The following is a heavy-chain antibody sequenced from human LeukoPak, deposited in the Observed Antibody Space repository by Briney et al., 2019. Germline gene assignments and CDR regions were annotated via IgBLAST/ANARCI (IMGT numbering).Heavy chain of an antibody. Sequence: ASVKVSCKASGYTFNHHGISWVRQAPGQGLEWMGWISCYNGDTMYAQNVQGRVTMTTDTSTRTAYIGLRSLRSDDTAMYYCTRDPSNSAGYHAHFDSWGQGTLVTVSS. V-gene: IGHV1-18*01. CDR1: GYTFNHHG. CDR3: TRDPSNSAGYHAHFDS. D-gene: IGHD5-12*01. J-gene: IGHJ4*02. CDR2: ISCYNGDT.